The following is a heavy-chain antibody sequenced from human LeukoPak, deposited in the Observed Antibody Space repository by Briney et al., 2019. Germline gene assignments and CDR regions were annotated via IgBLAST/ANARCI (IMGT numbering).Heavy chain of an antibody. V-gene: IGHV1-46*01. CDR1: GYTFTSYY. Sequence: ASVKVSCKASGYTFTSYYMHWVRQAPGQGLEWMGIINPSGGSTSYAQKFQGRVTMTRDTSTSTVYMELSSLRSEDTAVHYCARDPTPYGGNPVGSFDYWGQGTLVTVSS. J-gene: IGHJ4*02. D-gene: IGHD4-23*01. CDR2: INPSGGST. CDR3: ARDPTPYGGNPVGSFDY.